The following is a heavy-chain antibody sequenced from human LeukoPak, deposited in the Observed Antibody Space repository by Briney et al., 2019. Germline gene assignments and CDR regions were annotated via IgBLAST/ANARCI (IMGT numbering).Heavy chain of an antibody. Sequence: GGSLRLSCAASGITFSSYGMSWVRQAPGKGLEWVSAISGSGGSTYYADSVKGRFTISRDISKNTLYLQMNSLRAEDTAVYYCAKERPTRRYCSGGSCYSRYFDYWGQGTLVTVSS. CDR1: GITFSSYG. CDR2: ISGSGGST. CDR3: AKERPTRRYCSGGSCYSRYFDY. D-gene: IGHD2-15*01. V-gene: IGHV3-23*01. J-gene: IGHJ4*02.